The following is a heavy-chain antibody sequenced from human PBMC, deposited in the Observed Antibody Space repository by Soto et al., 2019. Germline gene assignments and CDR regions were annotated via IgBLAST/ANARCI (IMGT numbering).Heavy chain of an antibody. CDR3: ARGTYGDY. Sequence: QVHLVQSGAEVKKPGASVKVSCKGSGYAFTTYGITLVPQAPGQGLAWMGWISPQSGKTNYEQQLQGRVTVTRDTSTSTAYRELRSLRSADTAVYYCARGTYGDYWGQGALVTVSS. CDR1: GYAFTTYG. V-gene: IGHV1-18*01. CDR2: ISPQSGKT. D-gene: IGHD4-17*01. J-gene: IGHJ4*02.